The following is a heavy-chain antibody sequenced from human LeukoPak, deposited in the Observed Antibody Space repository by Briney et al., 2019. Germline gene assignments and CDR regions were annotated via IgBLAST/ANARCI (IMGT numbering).Heavy chain of an antibody. Sequence: SDTLSLPCNISVGPSRRYYWNWIRQTPEKGVEWIGYIYYRWGTNYNPSLKSRVSMSIDTSKNQLSLQLDSATAADTAVYYCARAGLLGSGRKTRAFFDYWGQGIPVIVSA. CDR3: ARAGLLGSGRKTRAFFDY. D-gene: IGHD3-10*01. CDR1: VGPSRRYY. V-gene: IGHV4-59*07. J-gene: IGHJ4*02. CDR2: IYYRWGT.